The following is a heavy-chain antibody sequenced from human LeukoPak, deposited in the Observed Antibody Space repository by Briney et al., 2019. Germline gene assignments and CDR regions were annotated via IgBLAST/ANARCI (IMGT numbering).Heavy chain of an antibody. CDR2: IYHSGST. Sequence: SETLSLTCTVSGYSISSGYYWGWIRQPPGKGLVWIGRIYHSGSTYYNPSLKSRVTISVDTSKNQFSLKLSSVTAADTAMYYCARASWLPQTRNYYYMDVWGKGTTVTISS. CDR3: ARASWLPQTRNYYYMDV. V-gene: IGHV4-38-2*02. CDR1: GYSISSGYY. J-gene: IGHJ6*03. D-gene: IGHD5-12*01.